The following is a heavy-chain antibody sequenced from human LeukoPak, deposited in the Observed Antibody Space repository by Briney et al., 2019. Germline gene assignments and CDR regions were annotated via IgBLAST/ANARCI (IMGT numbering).Heavy chain of an antibody. J-gene: IGHJ4*02. D-gene: IGHD3-22*01. CDR2: ISSSSSYI. CDR1: GFTFSSYS. Sequence: GGSLRLSCAASGFTFSSYSMNWVRQAPGKGLEWVSSISSSSSYIYYADSVKGRFTISRDNAKNSLYLQMNSLRAEDTAVYYCAKYYYYSSGWAYFDYWGQGTLVTVSS. CDR3: AKYYYYSSGWAYFDY. V-gene: IGHV3-21*01.